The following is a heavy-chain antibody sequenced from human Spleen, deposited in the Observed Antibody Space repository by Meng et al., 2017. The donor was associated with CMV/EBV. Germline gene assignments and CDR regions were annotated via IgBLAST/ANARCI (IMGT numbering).Heavy chain of an antibody. V-gene: IGHV3-23*03. CDR3: ARGYGDDGLNYYYYGMDV. Sequence: GESLKISCAASGFTLSSHAMSWVRQAPGKGLEWVSVIYSGGSSTYYADSVKGRFTISRDNSKNTLYLQMNSLRAEDTAVYYCARGYGDDGLNYYYYGMDVWGQGTTVTVSS. CDR2: IYSGGSST. CDR1: GFTLSSHA. D-gene: IGHD4-17*01. J-gene: IGHJ6*02.